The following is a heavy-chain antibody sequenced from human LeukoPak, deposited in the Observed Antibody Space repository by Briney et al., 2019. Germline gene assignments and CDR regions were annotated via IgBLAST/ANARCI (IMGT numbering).Heavy chain of an antibody. CDR3: ARGYDSSGYYSS. CDR2: IYYSGST. J-gene: IGHJ5*02. CDR1: GGSISSGGYY. V-gene: IGHV4-31*03. D-gene: IGHD3-22*01. Sequence: SQTLSLTCTVSGGSISSGGYYWSWIRQHPGKGLEWIGYIYYSGSTYYNPSLKSRVTISVDTSKNQFSLKLSSVTAADTAVYYCARGYDSSGYYSSWGQGTLVTAPS.